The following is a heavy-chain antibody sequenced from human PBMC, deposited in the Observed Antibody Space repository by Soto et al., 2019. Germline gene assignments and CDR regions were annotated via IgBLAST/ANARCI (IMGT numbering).Heavy chain of an antibody. J-gene: IGHJ3*02. CDR3: TTGGSGYGVVLGAFDI. D-gene: IGHD5-18*01. CDR2: IKSKTDGGTT. Sequence: EVQLVESGGGLVKPGGSLRLSCAASGFTFSNAWMSWVRQAPGKGLEWVGRIKSKTDGGTTDYAAPVKGRFTISRDDSKNTLYLQMNSLTTEDTAVYYCTTGGSGYGVVLGAFDIWGQGTMVTVSS. CDR1: GFTFSNAW. V-gene: IGHV3-15*01.